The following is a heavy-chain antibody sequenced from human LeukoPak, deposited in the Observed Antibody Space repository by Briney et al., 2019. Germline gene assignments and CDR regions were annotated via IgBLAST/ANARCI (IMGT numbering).Heavy chain of an antibody. J-gene: IGHJ4*02. CDR1: GYTFSNHW. V-gene: IGHV5-51*01. CDR2: IYPSDSDT. CDR3: VRSQDSDYSPFDY. Sequence: GESLKISCQASGYTFSNHWIGWVRLVPGRGLEWMGIIYPSDSDTRYSPSFQGQVTISTDKSITAAYLQWNSLKASGTAIYYCVRSQDSDYSPFDYWGQGTLVSVSS. D-gene: IGHD4-11*01.